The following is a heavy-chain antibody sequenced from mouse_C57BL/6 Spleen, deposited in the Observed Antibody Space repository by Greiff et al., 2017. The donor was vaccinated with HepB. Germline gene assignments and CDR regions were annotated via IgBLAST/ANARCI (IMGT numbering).Heavy chain of an antibody. V-gene: IGHV1-19*01. J-gene: IGHJ4*01. D-gene: IGHD2-12*01. CDR2: INPYNGGT. Sequence: EVQLQESGPVLVKPGASVKMSCKASGYTFTDYYMNWVKQSHGKSLEWIGVINPYNGGTSYNQKFKGKATLTVDKSSSTAYMELNSLTSEDSAVYYCARGRSYDYAMDYWGQGTSVTVSS. CDR1: GYTFTDYY. CDR3: ARGRSYDYAMDY.